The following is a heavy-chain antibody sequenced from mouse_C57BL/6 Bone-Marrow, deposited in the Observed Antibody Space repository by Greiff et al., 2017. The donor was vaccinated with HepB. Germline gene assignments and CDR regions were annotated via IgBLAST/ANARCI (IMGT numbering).Heavy chain of an antibody. CDR3: ARELGTSYAMDY. Sequence: QVQLKQPGAELVMPGASVKLSCKASGYTFTSYWMHWVKQRPGQGLEWIGEIDPSDSYTNYNQKFKGKSTLTVDKSSSTAYMQLSSLTSEDSAVYYCARELGTSYAMDYWGQGTSVTGSS. J-gene: IGHJ4*01. CDR1: GYTFTSYW. D-gene: IGHD3-1*01. CDR2: IDPSDSYT. V-gene: IGHV1-69*01.